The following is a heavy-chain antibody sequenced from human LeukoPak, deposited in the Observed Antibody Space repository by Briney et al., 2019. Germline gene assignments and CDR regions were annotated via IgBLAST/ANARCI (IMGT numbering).Heavy chain of an antibody. J-gene: IGHJ4*02. D-gene: IGHD3-10*01. CDR3: ARGDGSATSYNYHFDY. CDR1: GGSISSSSYY. Sequence: PSETLSLTCTVSGGSISSSSYYWGWIRQPPGKGLEWIGSIYYSGSTYYNPSLKSRVTISVDTSKNQFSLKLSSVTAADTAVYYCARGDGSATSYNYHFDYWGQGTLVTVSS. V-gene: IGHV4-39*01. CDR2: IYYSGST.